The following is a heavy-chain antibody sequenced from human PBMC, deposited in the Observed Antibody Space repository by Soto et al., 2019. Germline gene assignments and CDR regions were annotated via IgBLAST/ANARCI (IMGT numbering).Heavy chain of an antibody. CDR1: GFTFSSYG. Sequence: GGSLRLSCAASGFTFSSYGMHWVRQAPGKGLEWVAVIWYDGSNKYYADSVKGRFTISRDNSKNTLYLQVNSLRAEDTAVYYCARDFRAAGVDYWGQGTLVTVSS. CDR3: ARDFRAAGVDY. CDR2: IWYDGSNK. J-gene: IGHJ4*02. V-gene: IGHV3-33*01.